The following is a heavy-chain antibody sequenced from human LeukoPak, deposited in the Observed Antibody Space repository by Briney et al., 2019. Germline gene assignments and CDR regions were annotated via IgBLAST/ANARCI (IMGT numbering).Heavy chain of an antibody. CDR2: ISYDGSNK. CDR1: GFTFSSYA. D-gene: IGHD1-26*01. V-gene: IGHV3-30-3*01. J-gene: IGHJ3*02. CDR3: AREAEKGGSYLSSDAFDI. Sequence: PGGSLRLSCAASGFTFSSYAMHWVRQAPGKGLEWVAVISYDGSNKYYADSVKGRFTISRDNSKNTLYLQMNSLRAEDTAVYYCAREAEKGGSYLSSDAFDIWGQGTMVTVSS.